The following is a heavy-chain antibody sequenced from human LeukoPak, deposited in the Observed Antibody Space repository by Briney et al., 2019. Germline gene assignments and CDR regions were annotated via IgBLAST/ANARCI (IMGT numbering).Heavy chain of an antibody. V-gene: IGHV3-23*01. CDR2: ISGSGGSI. D-gene: IGHD1-26*01. J-gene: IGHJ4*02. CDR1: GFTFSTYA. Sequence: PGGSLRLSCAASGFTFSTYAMSWVRQAPGKGLEWVSGISGSGGSIYYADSVKGRFTVSRDNSKNTLYLQMNGLRAEDTAVYYCAKDNPYTGSYYGQGTLVTVSS. CDR3: AKDNPYTGSY.